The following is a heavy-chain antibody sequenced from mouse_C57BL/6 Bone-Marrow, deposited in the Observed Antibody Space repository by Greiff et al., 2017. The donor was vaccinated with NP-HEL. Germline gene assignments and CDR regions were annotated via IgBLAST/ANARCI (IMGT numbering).Heavy chain of an antibody. CDR1: GFTFSSYG. J-gene: IGHJ1*03. V-gene: IGHV5-6*01. Sequence: EVKVVESGGDLVKPGGSLKLSCAASGFTFSSYGMSWVRQTPDKRLAWVATISSGGSYNYYQDSVKGRFTISRDNAKNTLYLQMSSLKSEDTAMYYCARGDYYGSSSHGYFDVWGTGTTVTGAS. D-gene: IGHD1-1*01. CDR2: ISSGGSYN. CDR3: ARGDYYGSSSHGYFDV.